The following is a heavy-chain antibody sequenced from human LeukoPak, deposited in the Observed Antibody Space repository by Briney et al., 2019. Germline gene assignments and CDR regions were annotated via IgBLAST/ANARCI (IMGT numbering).Heavy chain of an antibody. D-gene: IGHD6-13*01. CDR2: VSGSGDST. V-gene: IGHV3-23*01. CDR1: GFTFTSYA. Sequence: GGSLRLSCAASGFTFTSYAMSWVRQAPGKGLEWVSAVSGSGDSTYYADSVKGRFTISRDNSRNTLYLQMDSLRAEDTAVYYCAKRRGAAAAGTNYDYWGQGTLVTVSS. CDR3: AKRRGAAAAGTNYDY. J-gene: IGHJ4*02.